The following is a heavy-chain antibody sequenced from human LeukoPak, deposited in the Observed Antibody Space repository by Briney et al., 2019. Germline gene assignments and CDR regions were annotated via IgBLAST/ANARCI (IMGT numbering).Heavy chain of an antibody. V-gene: IGHV1-46*01. Sequence: ASVKVSCKSSVYTFSRYHMIWVRQAPGQGLEWMGIINPSGSSASYTQKFQGRVTMTRDTSTSTVYLDLSGLRSEDTAVYYCARMTTGVLDYWGQGTLVTVSS. CDR2: INPSGSSA. CDR1: VYTFSRYH. D-gene: IGHD1-1*01. J-gene: IGHJ4*02. CDR3: ARMTTGVLDY.